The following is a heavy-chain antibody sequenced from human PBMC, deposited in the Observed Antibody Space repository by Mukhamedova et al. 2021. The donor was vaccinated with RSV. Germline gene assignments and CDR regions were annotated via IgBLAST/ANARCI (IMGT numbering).Heavy chain of an antibody. CDR2: IHPGDGEI. J-gene: IGHJ4*02. CDR3: ASQSIMGQTSFDH. D-gene: IGHD1-26*01. Sequence: IGWVRQMPGKGLEWMGVIHPGDGEIRYGPSFQGQVIISADKSISSAYLQWSSLKASDTAMYYCASQSIMGQTSFDHWGQGTLVTV. V-gene: IGHV5-51*01.